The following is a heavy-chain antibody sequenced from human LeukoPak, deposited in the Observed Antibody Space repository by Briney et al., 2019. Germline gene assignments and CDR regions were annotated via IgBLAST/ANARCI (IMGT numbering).Heavy chain of an antibody. D-gene: IGHD3-10*01. J-gene: IGHJ4*02. CDR2: INPNSGGT. CDR1: GYTFAGYY. V-gene: IGHV1-2*02. CDR3: ARDAVITMVRGVIGDFDY. Sequence: ASVKVSCKASGYTFAGYYMHWVRQAPGQGLEWMGWINPNSGGTNYAQKFQGRVTMTRDTSISTAYMELSRLRSDDTAVYYCARDAVITMVRGVIGDFDYWGRGTLVTVSS.